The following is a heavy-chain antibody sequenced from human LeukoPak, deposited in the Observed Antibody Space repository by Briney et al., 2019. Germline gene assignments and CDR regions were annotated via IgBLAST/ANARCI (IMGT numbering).Heavy chain of an antibody. CDR1: GGSFSGYY. J-gene: IGHJ6*04. D-gene: IGHD3-10*01. CDR3: ARRAYYYGSGSYGMDV. CDR2: INHSGST. Sequence: SETLSLTCAVYGGSFSGYYWSWIRQPPGKGLEWIGEINHSGSTNYNPSLKSRVTISVGTSKNQFSLKLSSVTAADTAVYYCARRAYYYGSGSYGMDVWGKGTTVTVSS. V-gene: IGHV4-34*01.